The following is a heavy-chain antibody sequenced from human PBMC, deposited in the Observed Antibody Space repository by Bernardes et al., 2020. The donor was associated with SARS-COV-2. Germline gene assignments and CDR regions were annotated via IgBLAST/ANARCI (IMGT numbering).Heavy chain of an antibody. J-gene: IGHJ5*02. V-gene: IGHV3-48*03. CDR1: GFTFSSYE. CDR3: AREGSYYYGSGSYFRYSGSDNWFDP. CDR2: ISSSGSTI. D-gene: IGHD3-10*01. Sequence: GGSLRLSCAASGFTFSSYEMNWVRQAPGKGLEWVSYISSSGSTIYYADSVKGRFTISRDNAKNSLYLQMNSLRAEDTAVYYCAREGSYYYGSGSYFRYSGSDNWFDPWGQGTLVTVSS.